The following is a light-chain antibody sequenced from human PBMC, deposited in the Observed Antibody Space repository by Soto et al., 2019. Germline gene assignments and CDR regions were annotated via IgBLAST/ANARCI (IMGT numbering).Light chain of an antibody. CDR2: DVN. V-gene: IGLV2-8*01. CDR3: CSYAGSSTPYV. CDR1: SSDTGGYNY. Sequence: QSVLTQPPSASGSPGQSVTISCTGTSSDTGGYNYVSWYQQHPGKAPKLMIYDVNKRPSGVPDRFSGSKSGNTASLTVSGLQAEDEADYYCCSYAGSSTPYVFGTGTKVTVL. J-gene: IGLJ1*01.